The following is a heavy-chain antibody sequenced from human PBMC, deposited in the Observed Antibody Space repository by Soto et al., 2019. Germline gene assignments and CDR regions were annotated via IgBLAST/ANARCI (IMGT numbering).Heavy chain of an antibody. J-gene: IGHJ4*02. CDR2: IYYSGST. Sequence: SETLALTYTVSGGSISSSSYYWGWIRQPPGKGLEWIGSIYYSGSTYYNPSLKSRVTISVDTSKNQFSLKLSSVTAADTAVYYCARGFPTVLTVDYWGQGTLVTVS. V-gene: IGHV4-39*01. CDR3: ARGFPTVLTVDY. D-gene: IGHD4-17*01. CDR1: GGSISSSSYY.